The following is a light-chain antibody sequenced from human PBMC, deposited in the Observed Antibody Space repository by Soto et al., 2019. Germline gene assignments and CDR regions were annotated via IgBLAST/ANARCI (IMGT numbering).Light chain of an antibody. CDR1: SSGVGSYNL. CDR3: FTYARSPTSDYV. V-gene: IGLV2-23*02. Sequence: QSALTQPASVSGSPGQSITISCTGTSSGVGSYNLVSWYQHHPGKAPKLRIYEVSNRPSAVSNLFSGSNSDNTASLTISGLQAEDGADYYCFTYARSPTSDYVFGTGTKLTVL. CDR2: EVS. J-gene: IGLJ1*01.